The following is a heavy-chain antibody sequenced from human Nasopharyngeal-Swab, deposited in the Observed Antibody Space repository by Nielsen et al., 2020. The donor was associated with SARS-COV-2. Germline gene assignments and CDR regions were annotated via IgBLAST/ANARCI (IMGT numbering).Heavy chain of an antibody. CDR2: IYYSEST. CDR1: GGSISSSSYY. Sequence: SETLSLTCTVSGGSISSSSYYWGWIRQPPGKGLEWIGSIYYSESTYYNPSLNSRVTLSVDPSKNQFSLKLSSVTAADTAVYYCARHRGIYYYYYGMDVWGQGTTVTVSS. CDR3: ARHRGIYYYYYGMDV. D-gene: IGHD3-10*01. J-gene: IGHJ6*02. V-gene: IGHV4-39*01.